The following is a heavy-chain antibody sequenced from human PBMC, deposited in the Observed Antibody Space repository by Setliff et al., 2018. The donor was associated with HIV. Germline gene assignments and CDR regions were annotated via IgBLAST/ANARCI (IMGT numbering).Heavy chain of an antibody. CDR2: IIPMFGTT. J-gene: IGHJ3*02. D-gene: IGHD2-8*01. Sequence: SVKVSCKASGDTFTNYAINWVRQAPGQGLEWMGRIIPMFGTTNYAQKFQGRVTITADESTSTAYMELSSLRSEDTAVYYCASKISCTNGVCLDAFDTWGQGTMVTVSS. CDR3: ASKISCTNGVCLDAFDT. CDR1: GDTFTNYA. V-gene: IGHV1-69*13.